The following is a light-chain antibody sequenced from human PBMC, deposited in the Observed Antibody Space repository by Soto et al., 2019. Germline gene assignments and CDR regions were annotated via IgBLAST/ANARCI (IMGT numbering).Light chain of an antibody. CDR3: SSYPRSSTLI. J-gene: IGLJ2*01. CDR1: SSDVGGYNF. Sequence: QSVLTQPASVSGSPGQSITISCIGTSSDVGGYNFVSWYQQHPGQAPKLIIYDVNNRPSGVSNRFSGSKSGNTASLTISGIHAEDEADYYCSSYPRSSTLIFGGGTKLTVL. CDR2: DVN. V-gene: IGLV2-14*03.